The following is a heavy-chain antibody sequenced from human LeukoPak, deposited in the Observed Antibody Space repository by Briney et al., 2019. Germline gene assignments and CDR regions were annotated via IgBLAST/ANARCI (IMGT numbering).Heavy chain of an antibody. J-gene: IGHJ4*02. CDR2: VYSGVST. CDR1: GFTASSNY. V-gene: IGHV3-66*01. Sequence: GGSLRLSWAASGFTASSNYMSCVRHAPERGRGWVSVVYSGVSTYYADSVKGRFTFSRANSKPTLYCQMNSLRLEDRPGYFCGRDPLNWGARSYYFVCWGEGTLVSVSP. CDR3: GRDPLNWGARSYYFVC. D-gene: IGHD7-27*01.